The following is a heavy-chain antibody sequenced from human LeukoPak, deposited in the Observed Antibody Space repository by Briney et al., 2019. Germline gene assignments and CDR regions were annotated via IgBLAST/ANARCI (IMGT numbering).Heavy chain of an antibody. J-gene: IGHJ4*02. CDR3: ARGRWLLYE. Sequence: GGSLRLSCAASGFTFSDYAMSWVRQAPGKGLEWVSTISSSGGSTYYADSVNGRFTISRDNAKNSLYLQMNSLRAEDTAVYYCARGRWLLYEGGQGTLVTVSS. CDR1: GFTFSDYA. D-gene: IGHD1-26*01. V-gene: IGHV3-23*01. CDR2: ISSSGGST.